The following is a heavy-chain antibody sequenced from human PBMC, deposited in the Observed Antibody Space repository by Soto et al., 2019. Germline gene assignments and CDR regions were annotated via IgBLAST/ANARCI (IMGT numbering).Heavy chain of an antibody. CDR2: ISYDGSNK. J-gene: IGHJ4*02. V-gene: IGHV3-30*18. Sequence: VQLVESGGGVVQPGRSLRLSCAASGFTFSSYGMHWVRQAPGKGLEWVAVISYDGSNKYYADSVKGRFTISRDNSKNTLYLQMNSLRAEDTAVYYCAKGESGYDYYWGQGTLVTVSS. CDR1: GFTFSSYG. CDR3: AKGESGYDYY. D-gene: IGHD5-12*01.